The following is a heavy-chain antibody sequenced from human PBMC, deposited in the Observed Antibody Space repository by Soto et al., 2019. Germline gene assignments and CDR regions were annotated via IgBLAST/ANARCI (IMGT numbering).Heavy chain of an antibody. D-gene: IGHD4-17*01. V-gene: IGHV4-59*08. CDR1: GGSISSYY. CDR3: ARRYGPGFDY. CDR2: IYYSGST. Sequence: SDTLSLTCTVFGGSISSYYWSWIRQPPGKGLEWIGYIYYSGSTNYNPSLKSRVTISVDTSKNQFSLKLSSVTAADTAVYYCARRYGPGFDYWGQGTLVTVSS. J-gene: IGHJ4*02.